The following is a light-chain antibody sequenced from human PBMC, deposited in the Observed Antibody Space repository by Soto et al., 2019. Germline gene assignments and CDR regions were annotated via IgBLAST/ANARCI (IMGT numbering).Light chain of an antibody. V-gene: IGKV1-9*01. CDR1: QGISSY. CDR3: QQLHSYLLP. Sequence: IQLTRSPSSLSASVGDRVTITCRASQGISSYLAWYQQKPGKAPKLLIYAASTLQSGVPSRFSGSGFGTDFTLTISSLLLEDFASYYCQQLHSYLLPFAGGTNVDIK. CDR2: AAS. J-gene: IGKJ4*01.